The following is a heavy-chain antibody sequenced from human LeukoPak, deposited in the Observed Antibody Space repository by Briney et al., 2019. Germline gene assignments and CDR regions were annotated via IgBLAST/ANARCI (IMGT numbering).Heavy chain of an antibody. D-gene: IGHD1-14*01. CDR3: ARRDHTGRSHAWFDP. V-gene: IGHV4-39*01. CDR1: GGSVSTISHF. CDR2: LAGSGTT. Sequence: PAETLCLTCTVSGGSVSTISHFWDWVRQPPGQGLEWIVCLAGSGTTYYNPSLESRVTMSVDTSKNQFSLKLRSVTAADTAVYYCARRDHTGRSHAWFDPWGQGTLVTVSS. J-gene: IGHJ5*02.